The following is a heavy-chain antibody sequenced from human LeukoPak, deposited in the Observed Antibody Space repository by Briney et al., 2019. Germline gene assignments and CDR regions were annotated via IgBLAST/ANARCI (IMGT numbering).Heavy chain of an antibody. J-gene: IGHJ6*02. Sequence: GGSLRLSCEASGFTFSAYAMTWVRQAPGKGLEWVSSIGSDNKPHYSESVEGRFTISRDNAKSSVSLQMNSLRDDDTAVYYCARIFRYQLIDYYALDVWGQGTTVTVSS. CDR3: ARIFRYQLIDYYALDV. CDR1: GFTFSAYA. CDR2: IGSDNKP. V-gene: IGHV3-69-1*01. D-gene: IGHD2-2*01.